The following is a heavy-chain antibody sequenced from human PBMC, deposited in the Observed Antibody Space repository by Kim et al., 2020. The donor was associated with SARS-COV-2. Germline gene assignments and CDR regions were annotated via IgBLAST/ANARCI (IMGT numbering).Heavy chain of an antibody. V-gene: IGHV3-66*01. J-gene: IGHJ5*02. D-gene: IGHD3-16*01. CDR3: ASWGWFDP. Sequence: GGSTYYADSVKGRFTISRDNSKNTLYLQMNSLRAEDTAVYYCASWGWFDPWGQGTLVTVSS. CDR2: GGST.